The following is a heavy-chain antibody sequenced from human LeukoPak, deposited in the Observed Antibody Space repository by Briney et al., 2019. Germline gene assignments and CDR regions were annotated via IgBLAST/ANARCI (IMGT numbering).Heavy chain of an antibody. J-gene: IGHJ5*02. CDR2: IRYSGST. CDR3: APSDTVSTYNWFDP. V-gene: IGHV4-39*01. Sequence: PSETLSLTCNVSGGSISSNTYFWGWIRRPPGKGLEWIGSIRYSGSTYYNPSLKSRVTISVDTSNNQFSLHLTSLTAADTAVYYCAPSDTVSTYNWFDPWGLGTLVTVS. D-gene: IGHD5/OR15-5a*01. CDR1: GGSISSNTYF.